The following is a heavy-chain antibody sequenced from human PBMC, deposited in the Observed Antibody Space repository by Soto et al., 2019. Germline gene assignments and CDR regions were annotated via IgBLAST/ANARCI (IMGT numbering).Heavy chain of an antibody. CDR1: GFTFSSYA. CDR3: ARDDEGGSDCDLGY. D-gene: IGHD3-10*01. V-gene: IGHV3-23*01. Sequence: PGGSLRLSCADSGFTFSSYAMNWVRQAPGKGLEWVAVISGSDSSTYYADSVKGQFTISRDNSKNTLSVQMNSLRAEDTAVYYCARDDEGGSDCDLGYWGQGTLVTVSS. CDR2: ISGSDSST. J-gene: IGHJ4*02.